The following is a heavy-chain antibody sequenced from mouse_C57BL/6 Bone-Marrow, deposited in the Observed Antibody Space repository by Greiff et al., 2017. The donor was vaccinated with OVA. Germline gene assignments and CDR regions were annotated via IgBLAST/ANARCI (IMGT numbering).Heavy chain of an antibody. D-gene: IGHD2-3*01. Sequence: VQLQQSGAELVRPGTSVKVSCKASGYAFTNYLIEWVKQRPGQGLEWIGVINPGSGGTNYNEKFKGKATLTADKSSSTAYMQLSSLTSEDSAVYFCARDGYYIFDVWGTGTTVTVSS. CDR1: GYAFTNYL. CDR2: INPGSGGT. CDR3: ARDGYYIFDV. J-gene: IGHJ1*03. V-gene: IGHV1-54*01.